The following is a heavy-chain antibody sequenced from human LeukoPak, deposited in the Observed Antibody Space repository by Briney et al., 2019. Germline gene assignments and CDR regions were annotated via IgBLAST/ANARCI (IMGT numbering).Heavy chain of an antibody. Sequence: PSQTLSLTCTVSSGSISSGSYYWSWIRQPAGKGLEWIGRIYSSGSTNYNPSLKSRVTISVDTSKNQFSLRLSSVTAADTAVYYCARDHSTPNAGYMDVWGKGTTVTVSS. D-gene: IGHD2-8*01. CDR1: SGSISSGSYY. CDR3: ARDHSTPNAGYMDV. J-gene: IGHJ6*03. V-gene: IGHV4-61*02. CDR2: IYSSGST.